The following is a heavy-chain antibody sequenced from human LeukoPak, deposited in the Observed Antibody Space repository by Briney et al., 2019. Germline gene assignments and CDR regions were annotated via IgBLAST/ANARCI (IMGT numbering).Heavy chain of an antibody. CDR2: ISGSGGST. CDR3: AKDRGTRLPLGFDFDY. D-gene: IGHD3-9*01. Sequence: QRGGSLRLSCAASGFTFSSYAMSWVRQAPGKGLEWVSAISGSGGSTYYADSVKGRFTISRDNSKNTLYLQMNSLRAEDTAVYYCAKDRGTRLPLGFDFDYWGQGTLVTVSS. V-gene: IGHV3-23*01. CDR1: GFTFSSYA. J-gene: IGHJ4*02.